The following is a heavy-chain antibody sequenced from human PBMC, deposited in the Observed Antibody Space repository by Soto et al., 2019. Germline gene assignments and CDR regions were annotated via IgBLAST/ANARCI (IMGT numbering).Heavy chain of an antibody. J-gene: IGHJ5*02. CDR3: ARDPAGWFDP. CDR1: GYTITIYG. V-gene: IGHV1-18*01. CDR2: ISANIGNT. Sequence: ASVKVSCKASGYTITIYGISWVRQAPGQGLEWMGGISANIGNTNYAQKLQGRVTITTDESTSTAYMELSSLRSDDTAVYYCARDPAGWFDPWGQGTLVTVSS.